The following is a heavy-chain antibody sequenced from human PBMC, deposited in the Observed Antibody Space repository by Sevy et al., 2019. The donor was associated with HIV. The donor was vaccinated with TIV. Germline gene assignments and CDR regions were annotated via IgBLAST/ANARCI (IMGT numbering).Heavy chain of an antibody. CDR3: ARTKDGVGSAQADSTSYPYAGDHYFER. D-gene: IGHD3-16*01. Sequence: SETLSLTCTVSGDSVSTSNKFWGWIRQPPGEGVGWVGSIHLTWSTFDNPSLKRRVIISADTSTNQFSLRLSSVSAADPAVEYCARTKDGVGSAQADSTSYPYAGDHYFERWGRGTLVTVSS. V-gene: IGHV4-39*01. J-gene: IGHJ4*02. CDR1: GDSVSTSNKF. CDR2: IHLTWST.